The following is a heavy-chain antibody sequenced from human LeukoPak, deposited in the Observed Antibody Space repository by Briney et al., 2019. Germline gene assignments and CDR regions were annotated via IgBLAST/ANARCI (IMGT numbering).Heavy chain of an antibody. D-gene: IGHD3-10*01. J-gene: IGHJ6*03. V-gene: IGHV5-51*01. Sequence: GESLKISCKGSGYSFPNYWIGWVRQMPGKGLEWMGIIYPGDSDTRYSPSFRGQVTISADKSISTAYLQWGSLKASDTAMYYCARTRYYGSSYNYMDVWGKGTTVTVSS. CDR3: ARTRYYGSSYNYMDV. CDR1: GYSFPNYW. CDR2: IYPGDSDT.